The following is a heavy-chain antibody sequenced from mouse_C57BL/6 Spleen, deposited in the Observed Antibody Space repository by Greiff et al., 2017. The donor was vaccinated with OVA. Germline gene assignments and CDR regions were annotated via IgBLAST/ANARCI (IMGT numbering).Heavy chain of an antibody. CDR2: ISSGSSTI. D-gene: IGHD3-2*02. J-gene: IGHJ2*01. Sequence: EVQLQQSGGGLVKPGGSLKLSCAASGFTFSDYGMHWVRQAPEKGLEWVAYISSGSSTIYYADTVKGRFTISRDNAKNTLFLQMTSLRSEDTAMYYCARGWDYFDYWGQGTTLTVSS. CDR3: ARGWDYFDY. CDR1: GFTFSDYG. V-gene: IGHV5-17*01.